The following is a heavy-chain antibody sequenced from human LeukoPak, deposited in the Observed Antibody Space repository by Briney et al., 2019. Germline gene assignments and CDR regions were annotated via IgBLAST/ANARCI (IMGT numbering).Heavy chain of an antibody. CDR2: INPNSGGT. CDR3: ARSGFSGWFDP. J-gene: IGHJ5*02. Sequence: ASVKVSCKASGYTFTGYYMHWVRQAPGQGLEWMGWINPNSGGTKYAQKFQGRVTMTRDTSISTAYMELSRLRSDDTAVYYCARSGFSGWFDPWGQGTLVTVSS. V-gene: IGHV1-2*02. D-gene: IGHD5-12*01. CDR1: GYTFTGYY.